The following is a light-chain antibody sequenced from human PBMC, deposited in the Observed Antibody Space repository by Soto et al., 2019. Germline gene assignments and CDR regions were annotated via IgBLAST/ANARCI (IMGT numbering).Light chain of an antibody. CDR2: EGY. V-gene: IGLV2-23*01. CDR1: SSDVGNYNL. J-gene: IGLJ2*01. CDR3: CSCTDSGAFVV. Sequence: QSVLTQPASVSGSPGQSITISCTGTSSDVGNYNLVSWYHQHPGKAPKLIIYEGYKRPSGVSGRVSGSKSGITASLTISGLQAEDEGDYYCCSCTDSGAFVVFGGGTKLTVL.